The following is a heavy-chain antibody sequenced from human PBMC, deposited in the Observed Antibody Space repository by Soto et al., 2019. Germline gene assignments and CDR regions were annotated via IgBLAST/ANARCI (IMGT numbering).Heavy chain of an antibody. D-gene: IGHD6-13*01. J-gene: IGHJ4*02. V-gene: IGHV3-33*01. CDR1: GFTFSTFG. CDR2: IWYDGSNR. Sequence: QVQLVESGGGVVQPGRSLRLSCAASGFTFSTFGMHWVRQAPGKGLEWVAVIWYDGSNRYYADSVKGRFTISRDNSKKTLSLQMDSLTVDDTAVYYCARDVCDSSSCDGSLYYFDYWGQGTLVTVSS. CDR3: ARDVCDSSSCDGSLYYFDY.